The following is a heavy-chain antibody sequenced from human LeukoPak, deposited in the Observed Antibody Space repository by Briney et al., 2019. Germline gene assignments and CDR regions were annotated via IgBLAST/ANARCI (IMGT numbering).Heavy chain of an antibody. CDR2: ISGSGGST. Sequence: GGSLRLSCAASGFTFSSYAMSRVRQAPGKGLEWVSAISGSGGSTYYADSVKGRFTISRDNSKNTLYLQMNSLRAEDTAVYYCAKHYSSSWYNWFDPWGQGTLVTVSS. D-gene: IGHD6-13*01. CDR3: AKHYSSSWYNWFDP. V-gene: IGHV3-23*01. J-gene: IGHJ5*02. CDR1: GFTFSSYA.